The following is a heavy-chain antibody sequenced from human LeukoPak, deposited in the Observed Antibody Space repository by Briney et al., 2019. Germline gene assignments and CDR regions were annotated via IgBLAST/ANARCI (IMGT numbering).Heavy chain of an antibody. D-gene: IGHD4-11*01. CDR3: ARDRYSNSFYYYYAMDV. V-gene: IGHV4-34*01. J-gene: IGHJ6*02. CDR2: INHRGST. CDR1: GGSFSGQY. Sequence: PSETLSLTCAVFGGSFSGQYWSWIRQPPGKGLEWIGEINHRGSTTYNPSLKSRVTISVDTSKSQFSLKVRSLTAADTAVYYCARDRYSNSFYYYYAMDVWGQGTTVTVPS.